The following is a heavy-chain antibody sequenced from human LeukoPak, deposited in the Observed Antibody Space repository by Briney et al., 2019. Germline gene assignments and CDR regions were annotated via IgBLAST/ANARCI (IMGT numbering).Heavy chain of an antibody. CDR2: INHSGST. D-gene: IGHD2-2*01. J-gene: IGHJ6*02. V-gene: IGHV4-34*01. CDR3: ARVLGYCSSTSCYGYYYYGMDV. CDR1: GGSFSGYY. Sequence: SETLSLTCAVYGGSFSGYYWSWIRQPPGKGLEWIGEINHSGSTNYNPPLRSRVTISVDTYKNQFSLKLSSVTAADTAVYYCARVLGYCSSTSCYGYYYYGMDVWGQGTTVTVSS.